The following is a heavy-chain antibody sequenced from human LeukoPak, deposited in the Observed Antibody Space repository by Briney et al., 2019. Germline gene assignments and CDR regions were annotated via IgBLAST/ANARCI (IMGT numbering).Heavy chain of an antibody. CDR3: GGAARPWDAFDI. D-gene: IGHD6-6*01. Sequence: GGSLRLSCAASGFTFSSYWMSWVRQAPGKGLEWVANIKQDGSEKYYVDSVKGRFTISRDNAKNSLYLQMNSLRSEDTAVYYCGGAARPWDAFDIWGQGTMVTVSS. V-gene: IGHV3-7*03. CDR2: IKQDGSEK. CDR1: GFTFSSYW. J-gene: IGHJ3*02.